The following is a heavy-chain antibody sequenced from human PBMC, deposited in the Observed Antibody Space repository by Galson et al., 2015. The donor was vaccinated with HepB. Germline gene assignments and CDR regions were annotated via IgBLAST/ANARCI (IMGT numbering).Heavy chain of an antibody. V-gene: IGHV1-18*01. D-gene: IGHD6-19*01. Sequence: SVKVSCKASGYTFTSYGISWVRQAPGQGLEWMGWISAYNGNTNYAQKLQGRVTMTTDTSTSTAYMELRSLRSDDTAVYYCARDSLFIAVAGKGPHFDYWGQGTLVTVSS. CDR2: ISAYNGNT. CDR1: GYTFTSYG. J-gene: IGHJ4*02. CDR3: ARDSLFIAVAGKGPHFDY.